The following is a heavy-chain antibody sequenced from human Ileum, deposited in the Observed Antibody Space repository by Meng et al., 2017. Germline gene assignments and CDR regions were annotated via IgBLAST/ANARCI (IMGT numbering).Heavy chain of an antibody. V-gene: IGHV4-30-4*01. D-gene: IGHD1-26*01. CDR3: AASLDGNRFDP. CDR1: GGSISSGDYY. CDR2: IFDTGPP. Sequence: VQLQESGSGLVKSSQTHSLTCTVSGGSISSGDYYWSWSRQPPGEGLEWIGYIFDTGPPSYSPPLRSRLSISMDTSKNQFSLRLTSVSAADTAVYYCAASLDGNRFDPWGQGTLVTVSS. J-gene: IGHJ5*02.